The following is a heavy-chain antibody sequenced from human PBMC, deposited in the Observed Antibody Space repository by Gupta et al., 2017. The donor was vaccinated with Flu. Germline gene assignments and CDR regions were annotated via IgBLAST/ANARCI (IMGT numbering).Heavy chain of an antibody. J-gene: IGHJ6*02. CDR2: INHSGST. D-gene: IGHD1-26*01. V-gene: IGHV4-34*01. CDR3: ARLHKYSGSFDYYYYGMDV. Sequence: QVQLQQWGAGLLKPSETLSLTCAVYGGSFSGYYWSWIRQPPGKGLEWIGEINHSGSTNYNPSLKSRVTISVDTSKNQFSLKLSSVTAADTAVYYCARLHKYSGSFDYYYYGMDVWGQGTTVTVSS. CDR1: GGSFSGYY.